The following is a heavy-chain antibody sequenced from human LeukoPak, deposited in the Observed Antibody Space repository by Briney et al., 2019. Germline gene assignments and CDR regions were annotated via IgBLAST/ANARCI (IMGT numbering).Heavy chain of an antibody. CDR1: GFTFSSYA. D-gene: IGHD4-17*01. CDR3: AKTYGDYPYYYYYMDV. V-gene: IGHV3-23*01. CDR2: ISGSGGST. J-gene: IGHJ6*03. Sequence: PGGSLRLSCAASGFTFSSYAMSWVRQAPGKGLEWVSAISGSGGSTYYADSVKGRFTISRDNSKNTLYLQMNSLRAEDTAVYYCAKTYGDYPYYYYYMDVWGKGTTVTVSS.